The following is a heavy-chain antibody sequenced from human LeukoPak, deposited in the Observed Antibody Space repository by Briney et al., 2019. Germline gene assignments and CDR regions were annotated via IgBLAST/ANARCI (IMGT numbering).Heavy chain of an antibody. Sequence: GASVKVSCKASGGTFSSYAISWARQAPGQGLEWMGGIIPIFGTTNYAQKFEGRVTITADESTSTAYMELSSLKSDDTAVYYCARDHCSRTSCYAVGDSYWFDPWGQGTLVTVSS. J-gene: IGHJ5*02. CDR2: IIPIFGTT. V-gene: IGHV1-69*13. CDR3: ARDHCSRTSCYAVGDSYWFDP. CDR1: GGTFSSYA. D-gene: IGHD2-2*01.